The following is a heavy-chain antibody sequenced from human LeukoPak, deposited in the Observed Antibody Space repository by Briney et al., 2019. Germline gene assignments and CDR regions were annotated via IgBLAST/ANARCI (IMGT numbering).Heavy chain of an antibody. D-gene: IGHD2-15*01. Sequence: PGGSLRLSCAASGFTFSSYTMSWVRQSPGKGLEWVSAISGISIRTYYADSVKGRFTISRDNSKNTLYLQMNSLRAEDKAVYYCAKDGYCRGGGCWLDYFDYWRQGTLVTVS. CDR2: ISGISIRT. V-gene: IGHV3-23*01. J-gene: IGHJ4*02. CDR1: GFTFSSYT. CDR3: AKDGYCRGGGCWLDYFDY.